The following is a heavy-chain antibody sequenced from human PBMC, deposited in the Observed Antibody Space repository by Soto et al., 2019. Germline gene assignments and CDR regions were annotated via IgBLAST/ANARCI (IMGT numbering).Heavy chain of an antibody. CDR3: ASAGGSEDYWAAVDY. D-gene: IGHD2-15*01. V-gene: IGHV4-59*12. CDR1: GGSISNYF. J-gene: IGHJ4*02. Sequence: QVQLQESGPGLVTPSETLSLTCTVSGGSISNYFWSWIRQPPGKGLEYIGYIYYSGSTNYNPSLKSRVTISVDTPKSQFALNPSSVSAADTAVYFCASAGGSEDYWAAVDYWGRGTLVTVSS. CDR2: IYYSGST.